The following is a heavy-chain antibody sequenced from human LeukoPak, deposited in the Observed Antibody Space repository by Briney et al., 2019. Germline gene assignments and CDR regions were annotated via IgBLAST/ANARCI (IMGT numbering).Heavy chain of an antibody. CDR3: VKMGTYYYDSSGSNY. CDR2: IYSGGTT. D-gene: IGHD3-22*01. J-gene: IGHJ4*02. Sequence: GGSLRLSCAASGFTVSRNYMTWVRQAPGKGLEWVSVIYSGGTTYYSDSVKGRFTISRDNSKNTLYLQMSSLRAEDTAVYYCVKMGTYYYDSSGSNYWGQGTLVTVSS. CDR1: GFTVSRNY. V-gene: IGHV3-66*01.